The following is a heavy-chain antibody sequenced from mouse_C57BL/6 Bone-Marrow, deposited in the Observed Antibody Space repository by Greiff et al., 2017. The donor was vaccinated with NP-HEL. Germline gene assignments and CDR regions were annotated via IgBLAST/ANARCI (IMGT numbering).Heavy chain of an antibody. CDR2: INPSSGYT. V-gene: IGHV1-4*01. CDR3: ARFHYYYGSSHSYFDV. Sequence: VKLMESGAELARPGASVKMSCKASGYTFTSYTMHWVKQRPGQGLEWIGYINPSSGYTKYNQKFKDKATLTADKSSSTAYMQLSSLTSEDSAVYYCARFHYYYGSSHSYFDVWGTGTTVTVSS. CDR1: GYTFTSYT. J-gene: IGHJ1*03. D-gene: IGHD1-1*01.